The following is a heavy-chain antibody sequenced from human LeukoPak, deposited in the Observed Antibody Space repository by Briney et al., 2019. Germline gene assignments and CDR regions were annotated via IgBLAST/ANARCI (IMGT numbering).Heavy chain of an antibody. D-gene: IGHD5-12*01. J-gene: IGHJ4*02. CDR3: ARAGGYASSWAY. CDR2: IKQDGSEK. V-gene: IGHV3-7*01. Sequence: GGSLRLSCAASGFTFSSYWMSWVRQAPGKGLEWVANIKQDGSEKNYVDSVKGRFSISRDNAKNSLDLQMNSLRGEDTAVYYCARAGGYASSWAYWGQGTLVTVSS. CDR1: GFTFSSYW.